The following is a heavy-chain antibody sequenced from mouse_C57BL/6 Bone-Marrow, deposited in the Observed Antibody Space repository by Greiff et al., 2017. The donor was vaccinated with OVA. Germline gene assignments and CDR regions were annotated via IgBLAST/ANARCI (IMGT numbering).Heavy chain of an antibody. CDR1: GFSLTSYG. CDR3: ARKGRLRLTYWYFDV. CDR2: IWSGGST. J-gene: IGHJ1*03. V-gene: IGHV2-2*01. Sequence: VQLQQSGPGLVQPSQSLSITCTVSGFSLTSYGVHWVRQSPGKGLEWLGVIWSGGSTDYNAACISRLSISKDNSKSQVFFKMNSLQADDTAIYYCARKGRLRLTYWYFDVWGTGTTVTVSS. D-gene: IGHD2-4*01.